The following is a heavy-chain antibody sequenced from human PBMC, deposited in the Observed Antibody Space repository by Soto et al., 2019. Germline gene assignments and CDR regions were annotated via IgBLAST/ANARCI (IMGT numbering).Heavy chain of an antibody. Sequence: VQLVESGGGLVQPGRSLRLSCAASGFTFDDYAMHWVRQAPGKGLEWVSGISWNGGNIGYADSVKGRFAISRDNAKRSLYLQMNSLGPEDTALYYCAKVVTHIEDWGQGSLVTVSS. CDR2: ISWNGGNI. J-gene: IGHJ4*02. V-gene: IGHV3-9*01. D-gene: IGHD2-21*02. CDR1: GFTFDDYA. CDR3: AKVVTHIED.